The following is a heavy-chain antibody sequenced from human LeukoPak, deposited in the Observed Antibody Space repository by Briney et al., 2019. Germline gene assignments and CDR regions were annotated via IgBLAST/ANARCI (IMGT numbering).Heavy chain of an antibody. V-gene: IGHV1-69*01. CDR2: IIPIFGTA. CDR3: ARGGPVAATHKYFQH. Sequence: GSSVKVSCKASGGTFSSYAISWVRQAPGQGLEWMGGIIPIFGTANYAQKFQGRVTITADESTSTAHMELSSLRSEDTAVYYCARGGPVAATHKYFQHWGQGTLVTVSS. CDR1: GGTFSSYA. J-gene: IGHJ1*01. D-gene: IGHD6-19*01.